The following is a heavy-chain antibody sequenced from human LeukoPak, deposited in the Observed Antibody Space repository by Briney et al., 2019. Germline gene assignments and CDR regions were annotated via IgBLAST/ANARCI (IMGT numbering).Heavy chain of an antibody. J-gene: IGHJ4*02. CDR3: AKGFRSDCSSTSCYIFDY. CDR1: GFTFSSYA. CDR2: TSGSGGST. V-gene: IGHV3-23*01. Sequence: GGSLRLSCAASGFTFSSYAMSWVRQAPGKGLEWVSGTSGSGGSTYYADSVKGRFTISRDNSKNTLYLQMNSLRAEDTAVYYCAKGFRSDCSSTSCYIFDYWGQGTLVTVSS. D-gene: IGHD2-2*02.